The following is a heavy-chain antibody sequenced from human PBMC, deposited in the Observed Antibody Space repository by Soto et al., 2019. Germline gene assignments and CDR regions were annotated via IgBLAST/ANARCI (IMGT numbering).Heavy chain of an antibody. V-gene: IGHV3-9*01. D-gene: IGHD3-3*01. J-gene: IGHJ6*02. Sequence: GGSLRLSCAVSGFTFDDYGMYWVRLAPGKGLEWVTAISWKSDSIGYADSVKGRFTVSRDNAKNSLYLEMTGLRAEDTALYYCAKSPRPTLLRFLDYGMDVWGQGTTVTVSS. CDR2: ISWKSDSI. CDR1: GFTFDDYG. CDR3: AKSPRPTLLRFLDYGMDV.